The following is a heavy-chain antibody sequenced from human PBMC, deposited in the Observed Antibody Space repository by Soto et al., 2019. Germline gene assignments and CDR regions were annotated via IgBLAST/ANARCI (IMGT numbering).Heavy chain of an antibody. D-gene: IGHD6-19*01. CDR3: ARDYAYSSGPRTNNYYYGMDV. CDR2: IWYDGSNK. CDR1: GFTFSSYG. J-gene: IGHJ6*02. Sequence: GGSLRLSCAASGFTFSSYGMHWVRQAPGKGLEWVAVIWYDGSNKYYADSVKGRFTISRDNSKNTLYLQMNSLRAEDTAVYYCARDYAYSSGPRTNNYYYGMDVWGQGTTVTVSS. V-gene: IGHV3-33*01.